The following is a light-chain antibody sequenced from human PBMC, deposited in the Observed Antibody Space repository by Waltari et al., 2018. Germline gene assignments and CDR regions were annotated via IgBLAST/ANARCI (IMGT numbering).Light chain of an antibody. Sequence: QPVVTQEPSLSVSPGGTVTLTCTFRSGSISLTSYPRWSQQIPFQAPRTLVYNTNARSFGVPDRYSGSVLGSKAALTITGAQADDESDYYCLLYMGSGIWVFGGGTKLTVL. CDR2: NTN. J-gene: IGLJ3*02. V-gene: IGLV8-61*01. CDR1: SGSISLTSY. CDR3: LLYMGSGIWV.